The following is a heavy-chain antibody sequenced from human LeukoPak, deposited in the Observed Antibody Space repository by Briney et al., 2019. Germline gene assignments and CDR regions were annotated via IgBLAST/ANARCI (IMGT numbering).Heavy chain of an antibody. CDR1: GGSISSYY. CDR2: FYYTGST. Sequence: PSETLSLTCTVSGGSISSYYRSWLRQPPGKGLEWIGYFYYTGSTDYNPSLKSRVTISLDTSKNQFSLKLSSVTAADTAVYYCARGRSTGYYFHFDFWGQGTLVTVSS. V-gene: IGHV4-59*01. CDR3: ARGRSTGYYFHFDF. J-gene: IGHJ4*02. D-gene: IGHD3-22*01.